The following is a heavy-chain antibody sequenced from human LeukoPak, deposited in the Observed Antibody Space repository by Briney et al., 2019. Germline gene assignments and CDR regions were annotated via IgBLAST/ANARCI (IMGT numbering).Heavy chain of an antibody. Sequence: GRSLRLSCAASGFTFSSYAMHWVRQAPGKGLEWVAVISYDGSNKYYADSVKGRFTISRDNSKNTLYLQMNSLRAEDTAVYYCAKDYGDYDWGQGTLVTVSS. CDR3: AKDYGDYD. CDR2: ISYDGSNK. D-gene: IGHD4-17*01. CDR1: GFTFSSYA. V-gene: IGHV3-30-3*01. J-gene: IGHJ4*02.